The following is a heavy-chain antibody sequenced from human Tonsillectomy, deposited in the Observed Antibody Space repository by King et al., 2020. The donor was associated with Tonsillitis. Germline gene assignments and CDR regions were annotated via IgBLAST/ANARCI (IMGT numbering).Heavy chain of an antibody. V-gene: IGHV3-20*04. D-gene: IGHD3-22*01. J-gene: IGHJ3*02. Sequence: VQLVESGGGVARPGGSLRLSCAASGFTFDDYGMTWVRQAPGEGLEWGSGINLNGGSTGYADSVKGRFTISRDNAKNSLYLQMNSLRAEDTALYYCARDRNYYDSSGYDAFDIWGQGTMVTVSS. CDR3: ARDRNYYDSSGYDAFDI. CDR2: INLNGGST. CDR1: GFTFDDYG.